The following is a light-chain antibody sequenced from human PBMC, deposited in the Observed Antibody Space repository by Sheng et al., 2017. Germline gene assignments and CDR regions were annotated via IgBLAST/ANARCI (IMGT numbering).Light chain of an antibody. CDR3: QQRSNWPLT. V-gene: IGKV3D-15*01. Sequence: EIVMTQSPATLSVSPGERATLSCRASQSVSSNLAWYQQKPGQAPRLLIYAASTRATGIPARFSGSGSGTQFTLTISSLEPEDFAVYYCQQRSNWPLTFGQGTRLEIK. CDR1: QSVSSN. J-gene: IGKJ5*01. CDR2: AAS.